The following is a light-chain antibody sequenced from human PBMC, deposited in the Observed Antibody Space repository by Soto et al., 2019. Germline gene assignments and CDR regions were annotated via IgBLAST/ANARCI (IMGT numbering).Light chain of an antibody. Sequence: EIVLTQSPGTLSLSPGERATLSCRASQTVRSSYLAWYQQKPGQAPRLLIYGASSRATGISDRFSGSGSGTDFTLTISRLESEDVAMYYCQQYGTSPVTFGQGTKVEIK. CDR1: QTVRSSY. CDR3: QQYGTSPVT. CDR2: GAS. V-gene: IGKV3-20*01. J-gene: IGKJ1*01.